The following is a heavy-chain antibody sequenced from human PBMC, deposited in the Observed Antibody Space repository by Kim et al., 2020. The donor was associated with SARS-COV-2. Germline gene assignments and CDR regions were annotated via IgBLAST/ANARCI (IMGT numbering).Heavy chain of an antibody. CDR2: ISSSGSTI. CDR3: ARAGPRYYDFWSGYSPLDY. D-gene: IGHD3-3*01. J-gene: IGHJ4*02. CDR1: GFTFSSYE. V-gene: IGHV3-48*03. Sequence: GGSLRLSCAASGFTFSSYEMNWVRQAPGKGLEWVSYISSSGSTIYYADSVKGRFTISRDNAKNSLYLQMNSLRAEDTAVYYCARAGPRYYDFWSGYSPLDYWGQGTLVTVSS.